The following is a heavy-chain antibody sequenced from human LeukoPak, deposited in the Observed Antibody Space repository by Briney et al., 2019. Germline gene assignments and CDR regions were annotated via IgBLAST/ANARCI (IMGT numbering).Heavy chain of an antibody. V-gene: IGHV3-23*01. J-gene: IGHJ6*03. D-gene: IGHD4-17*01. CDR2: ISGSGGST. Sequence: GGSLRLSCAASGFTFSSYAMSWVRQAPGKGLEWVSAISGSGGSTYYADSVKGRFTISRDNSKNTLYLQMNSLRAEDTAVYYCARDHVRPPMYMDVWGKGTTVTVSS. CDR1: GFTFSSYA. CDR3: ARDHVRPPMYMDV.